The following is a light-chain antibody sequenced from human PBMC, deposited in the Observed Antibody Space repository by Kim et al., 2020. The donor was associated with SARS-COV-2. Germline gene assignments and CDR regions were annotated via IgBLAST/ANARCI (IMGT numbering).Light chain of an antibody. V-gene: IGLV10-54*04. CDR1: SNNGADGG. J-gene: IGLJ2*01. CDR2: RNN. Sequence: RQTARRTCTGNSNNGADGGASWGQQHQGHPPKLLSYRNNDRPSGISGRFSASRSGDTASLNIPGLQPEDGADYYCSAWNSSLSAVVFGGGTQLTVL. CDR3: SAWNSSLSAVV.